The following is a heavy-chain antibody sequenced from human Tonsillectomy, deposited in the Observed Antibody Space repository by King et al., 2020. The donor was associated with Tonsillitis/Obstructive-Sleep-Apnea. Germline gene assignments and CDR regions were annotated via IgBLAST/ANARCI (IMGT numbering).Heavy chain of an antibody. D-gene: IGHD3-10*01. J-gene: IGHJ6*02. Sequence: VQLVESGGGVVQPGRSLRISCPASGFTFSSYGMHWVRQAPGKGLEWVARITYDGSNKYYADSVKGRFTISRENSKNTVYLQMNSLRAEDTAVYYCAKERRWMVRGVKVFQYHGMAVWGQGTTVTVSS. CDR2: ITYDGSNK. V-gene: IGHV3-30*18. CDR1: GFTFSSYG. CDR3: AKERRWMVRGVKVFQYHGMAV.